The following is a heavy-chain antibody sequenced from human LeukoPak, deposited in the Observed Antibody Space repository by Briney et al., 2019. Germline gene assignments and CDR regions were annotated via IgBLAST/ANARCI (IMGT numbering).Heavy chain of an antibody. V-gene: IGHV3-66*01. Sequence: PGGSLRLSGVASGFSVSGIYMSWVRQAPGKGLGWVALIYGGGRTYYADSVKGRFSISRDNSKNTVHLQMNSLKAEDTAVYYCARDPGISNHYDSSGHLVDYWGQGTLVTVS. J-gene: IGHJ4*02. CDR1: GFSVSGIY. D-gene: IGHD3-22*01. CDR2: IYGGGRT. CDR3: ARDPGISNHYDSSGHLVDY.